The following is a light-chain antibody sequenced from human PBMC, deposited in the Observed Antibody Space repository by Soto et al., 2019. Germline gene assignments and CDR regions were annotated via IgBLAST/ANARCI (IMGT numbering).Light chain of an antibody. J-gene: IGLJ1*01. Sequence: QSVLTQPPSASGSPGQSVTISCTGTKNDIGVYDFVSWYQHHPGKAPRLIIYEVVQRPSGVPDRFSGSKSGNTASLTVSGLQAEDEADYFCKSYAGSNTYVFGSGIKSP. CDR1: KNDIGVYDF. CDR3: KSYAGSNTYV. CDR2: EVV. V-gene: IGLV2-8*01.